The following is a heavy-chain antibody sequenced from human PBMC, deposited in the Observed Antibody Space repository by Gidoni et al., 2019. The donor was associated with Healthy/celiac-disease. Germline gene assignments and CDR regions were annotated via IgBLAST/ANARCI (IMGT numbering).Heavy chain of an antibody. V-gene: IGHV4-34*01. CDR1: GGSFSGYY. CDR2: INHSGST. Sequence: QVQLQQWGAGLLKPSETLSLTCAVYGGSFSGYYWSWIRQPPGKGLEWIGEINHSGSTNYNPSLKSRVTISVDTSKNQFSLKLSSVTAADTAVYYCARSRGSYRQRAAYFDYWGQGTLVTVSS. J-gene: IGHJ4*02. D-gene: IGHD3-16*02. CDR3: ARSRGSYRQRAAYFDY.